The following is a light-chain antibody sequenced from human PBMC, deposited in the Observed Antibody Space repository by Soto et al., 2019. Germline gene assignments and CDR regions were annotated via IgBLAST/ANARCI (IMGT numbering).Light chain of an antibody. J-gene: IGLJ1*01. CDR3: SSHTISSALQV. Sequence: QSVVTQPASVSGSPGQSMTISCTGTISDFVVYNYVSWYQQHPGKAPKLMIYGVSNRPSGVSNRFSGSKSGNTASLTISGLQADDEADYYCSSHTISSALQVFGTGTKVTVL. V-gene: IGLV2-14*01. CDR2: GVS. CDR1: ISDFVVYNY.